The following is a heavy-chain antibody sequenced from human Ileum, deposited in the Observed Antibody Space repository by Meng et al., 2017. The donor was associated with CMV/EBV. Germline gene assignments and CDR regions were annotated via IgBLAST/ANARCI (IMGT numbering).Heavy chain of an antibody. J-gene: IGHJ5*02. V-gene: IGHV4-34*01. CDR3: ARGARFDP. Sequence: SETLSLTCAVYGGSFSGYYWSWIRQPPGKGLEWIGEINHSGSTNYNPSLKSRVTISVDTSKNQFSLKLSSVTAADTAVYYCARGARFDPWGQGTLVTVSS. CDR1: GGSFSGYY. CDR2: INHSGST. D-gene: IGHD5-12*01.